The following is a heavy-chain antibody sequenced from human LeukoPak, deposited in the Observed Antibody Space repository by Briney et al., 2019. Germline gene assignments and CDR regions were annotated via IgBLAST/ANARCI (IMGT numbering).Heavy chain of an antibody. CDR2: IKSKTDGGTT. J-gene: IGHJ4*02. Sequence: PGGSLRLSCAASGFTFSSYAMSWVRQAPGKGLEWVGRIKSKTDGGTTEYAAPVQGRFTISRDDSKNTVYLQMNSLKTEDTAVYYCTTYPLEGPIHYWGQGTLVTVSS. V-gene: IGHV3-15*01. D-gene: IGHD2-2*02. CDR3: TTYPLEGPIHY. CDR1: GFTFSSYA.